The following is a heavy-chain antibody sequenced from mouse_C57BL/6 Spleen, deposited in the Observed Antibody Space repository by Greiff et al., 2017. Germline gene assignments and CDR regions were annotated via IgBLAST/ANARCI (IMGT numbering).Heavy chain of an antibody. CDR3: ARSGHYYGSYWYFDV. J-gene: IGHJ1*03. CDR1: GYTFTSYW. CDR2: IYPGSGST. V-gene: IGHV1-55*01. D-gene: IGHD1-1*01. Sequence: VQLQQPGAELVKPGASVKMSCKASGYTFTSYWITWVKQRPGQGLEWIGDIYPGSGSTNYNEKFKSKATLTVDTSSSTAYMQLSSLTSEDSAVYYCARSGHYYGSYWYFDVWGTGTTVTVSS.